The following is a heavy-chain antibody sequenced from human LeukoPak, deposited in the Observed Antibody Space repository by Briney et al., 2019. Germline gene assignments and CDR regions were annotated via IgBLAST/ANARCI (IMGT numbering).Heavy chain of an antibody. D-gene: IGHD3-10*01. J-gene: IGHJ4*02. Sequence: SETLSLTCAVYGGSFSGYYWSWIRQPAGKGLEWIGRIYTSGSTNYNPSLKSRVTMSVDTSKNQFSLSLSSVTAADTAVYFCARHFPVRGVLYYFDYWGQGTLVTVSS. V-gene: IGHV4-59*10. CDR3: ARHFPVRGVLYYFDY. CDR1: GGSFSGYY. CDR2: IYTSGST.